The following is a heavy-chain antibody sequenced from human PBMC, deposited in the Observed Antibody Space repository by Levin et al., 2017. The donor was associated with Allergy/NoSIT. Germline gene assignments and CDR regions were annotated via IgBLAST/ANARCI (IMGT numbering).Heavy chain of an antibody. CDR2: IFSIDEK. CDR1: GFSLSDPRMG. Sequence: GSGPTLVKPTETLTLTCTVSGFSLSDPRMGVSWIRQPPGKALEWLAHIFSIDEKSYSTSLQNRLTVSKDTSKSQVVLTMTNVDPVDAATYYCARIRLDSSGWVKYFDYWGQGTLVTVSS. J-gene: IGHJ4*02. D-gene: IGHD6-19*01. CDR3: ARIRLDSSGWVKYFDY. V-gene: IGHV2-26*01.